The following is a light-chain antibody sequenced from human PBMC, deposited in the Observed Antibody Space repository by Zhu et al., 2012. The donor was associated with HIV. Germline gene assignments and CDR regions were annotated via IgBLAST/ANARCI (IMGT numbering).Light chain of an antibody. CDR3: QQYASSPRT. V-gene: IGKV3-20*01. CDR1: QSIGRNY. Sequence: VLTQSPDTLSLSPGETATLSCRASQSIGRNYLAWFQKKPGQRPRLLIYDASNRAPGIPDNFSGSGSGTDFTLNITGLEPDDSAMYYCQQYASSPRTFGQGTEVEI. J-gene: IGKJ1*01. CDR2: DAS.